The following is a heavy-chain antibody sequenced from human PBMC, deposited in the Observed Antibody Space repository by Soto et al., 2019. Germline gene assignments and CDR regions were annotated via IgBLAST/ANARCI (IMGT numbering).Heavy chain of an antibody. CDR1: GGSISSYY. D-gene: IGHD4-17*01. CDR3: ARWYGGSLDY. CDR2: IYYSGST. J-gene: IGHJ4*01. V-gene: IGHV4-59*01. Sequence: QVQLQESGPGLVKPSETLSVTCTVSGGSISSYYWSWIRQPPGKGLEWIGYIYYSGSTNYNPSLKSRVTISLDTSKTQFSLQLSSVTASDTAVYYCARWYGGSLDYWGHGTTVTVSS.